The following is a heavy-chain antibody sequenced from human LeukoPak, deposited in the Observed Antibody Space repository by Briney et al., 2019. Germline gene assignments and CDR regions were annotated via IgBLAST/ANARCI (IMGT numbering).Heavy chain of an antibody. J-gene: IGHJ4*02. CDR3: ARDISSSWYDY. Sequence: GGSLRLSCAASGFTFSNYGMHWVRQAPGKGLEWVAVIFYDGSKTYYADSLKGRFTISRDNSKNTLYLQMNSLRAEDTAVYYCARDISSSWYDYLGQGTVVTVSS. CDR2: IFYDGSKT. V-gene: IGHV3-33*01. CDR1: GFTFSNYG. D-gene: IGHD6-13*01.